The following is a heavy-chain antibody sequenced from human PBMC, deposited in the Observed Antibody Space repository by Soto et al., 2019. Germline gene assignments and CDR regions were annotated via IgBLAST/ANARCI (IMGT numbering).Heavy chain of an antibody. D-gene: IGHD6-19*01. CDR1: GYTFSSYY. V-gene: IGHV1-46*01. CDR3: ARAGTVHTSGWTSELGY. Sequence: QVQLVQSGAELRKPGASVKVSCKASGYTFSSYYVHWVRQEPGQGLEWMGLINPSGVKTTYAQKFQVRVTMTRDTSTTTVEIELSGLRSEDTAVYYCARAGTVHTSGWTSELGYWGQGTLVTVSS. CDR2: INPSGVKT. J-gene: IGHJ4*02.